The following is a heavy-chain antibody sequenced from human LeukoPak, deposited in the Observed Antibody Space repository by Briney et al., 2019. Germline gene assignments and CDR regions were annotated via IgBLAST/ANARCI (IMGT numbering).Heavy chain of an antibody. Sequence: ASVKVSCKTSGYTFTSYAISWVRQAPGQGLEWMGWVNTYNGNTNYAQKLQERVTMTTDTSTSTAYMELRSLRSDDTAVYYCARGGPHVDYGSARHLYYFDYWGQGTLVTVSS. CDR3: ARGGPHVDYGSARHLYYFDY. CDR2: VNTYNGNT. D-gene: IGHD3-10*01. J-gene: IGHJ4*02. V-gene: IGHV1-18*01. CDR1: GYTFTSYA.